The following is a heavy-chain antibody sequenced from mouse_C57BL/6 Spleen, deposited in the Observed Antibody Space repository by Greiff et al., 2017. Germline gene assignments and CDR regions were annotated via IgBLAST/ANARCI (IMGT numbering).Heavy chain of an antibody. Sequence: DVKLVESGGGLVKPGGSLKLSCAASGFTFSSYAMSWVRQTPEKRLEWVATISDGGSYTYYPDNVKGRFTISRDNAKNNLYLQMSHLKSEDTAMYYCARERRGSSYYFDYWGQGTTLTVSS. CDR2: ISDGGSYT. J-gene: IGHJ2*01. CDR3: ARERRGSSYYFDY. CDR1: GFTFSSYA. D-gene: IGHD1-1*01. V-gene: IGHV5-4*01.